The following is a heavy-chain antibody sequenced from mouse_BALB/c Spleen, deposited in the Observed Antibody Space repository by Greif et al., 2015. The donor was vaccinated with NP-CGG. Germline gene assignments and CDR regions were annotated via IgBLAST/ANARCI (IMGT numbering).Heavy chain of an antibody. Sequence: DVQLVESGGGLVQPGGSRKLSCAASGFTFSSFGMHWVRQAPEKGLEWVAYISSGSSTIYYADTVKGRFTISRDNPKNTLFLQMTSLRSEDTAMYYCARLFGHWGQGTTLTVSS. CDR3: ARLFGH. V-gene: IGHV5-17*02. CDR1: GFTFSSFG. J-gene: IGHJ2*01. CDR2: ISSGSSTI.